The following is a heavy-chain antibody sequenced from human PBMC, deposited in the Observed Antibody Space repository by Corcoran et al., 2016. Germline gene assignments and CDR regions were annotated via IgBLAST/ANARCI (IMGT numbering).Heavy chain of an antibody. D-gene: IGHD1-7*01. J-gene: IGHJ4*02. V-gene: IGHV1-69*06. CDR2: IIPIFGTA. CDR3: ARGFPGTTPVYFDD. CDR1: GGTFSSYA. Sequence: QVQLVQSGAEVKKPGSSVKVSCKASGGTFSSYAISWVRQAPGQGLEWMGGIIPIFGTANYAQKFQGRVTITADKSTSTAYMELSSLRSEDTAVYYGARGFPGTTPVYFDDLGRGILFTVSS.